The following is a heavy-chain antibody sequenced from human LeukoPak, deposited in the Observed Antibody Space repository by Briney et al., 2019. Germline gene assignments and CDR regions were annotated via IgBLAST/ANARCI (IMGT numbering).Heavy chain of an antibody. D-gene: IGHD3-3*01. Sequence: PGGSLRLSCAASGFTFSSYAMSWVRQAPGKGLEWVSTISDSGGSTYYADSVKGRFTISRDNAKNSLYLQMNSLRAEDTAVYYCARAGRFGAFDIWGQGTMVTVSS. CDR1: GFTFSSYA. V-gene: IGHV3-23*01. J-gene: IGHJ3*02. CDR2: ISDSGGST. CDR3: ARAGRFGAFDI.